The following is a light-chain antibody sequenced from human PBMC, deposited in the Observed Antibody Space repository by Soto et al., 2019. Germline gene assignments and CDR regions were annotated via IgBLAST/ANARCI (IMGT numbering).Light chain of an antibody. CDR1: QSVNTY. CDR2: DAS. Sequence: EIVLTQSPATLSLSPGERATLSCRASQSVNTYLAWYQHKPGQAPRLLIYDASSRATGIPARFSGSGSGTDFTLTISSLEPEDFAVYYCQQRSNWPRAFGQGTKVDIK. J-gene: IGKJ1*01. CDR3: QQRSNWPRA. V-gene: IGKV3-11*01.